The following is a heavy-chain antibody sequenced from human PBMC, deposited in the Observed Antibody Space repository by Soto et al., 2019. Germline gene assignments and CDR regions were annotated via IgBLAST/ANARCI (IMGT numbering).Heavy chain of an antibody. J-gene: IGHJ6*02. V-gene: IGHV5-51*01. CDR2: IYPGDSDT. CDR3: ERLLLDSYSLRGSYYYYGMDV. D-gene: IGHD5-18*01. CDR1: GYSFTSYW. Sequence: PGESLKISCKGSGYSFTSYWIGWVRQMPGKGLEWMGIIYPGDSDTRYSPSFQGQVTISADKSISTAYLQWSSLKASATAMYYCERLLLDSYSLRGSYYYYGMDVWGQGTTVTVSS.